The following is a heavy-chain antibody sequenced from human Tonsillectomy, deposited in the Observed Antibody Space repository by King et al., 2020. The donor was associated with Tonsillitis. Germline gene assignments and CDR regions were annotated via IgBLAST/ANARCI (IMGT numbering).Heavy chain of an antibody. D-gene: IGHD6-13*01. CDR3: ARDPQYSSSWYHYSYYGMDV. CDR2: ISYDGSNK. Sequence: HVQLVESGGGVVQPGRSLRLSCAASGFTFSSYAMHWVRQAPGKGLEWVAVISYDGSNKYYPDSVKGRFTISRDNSKNTLYLQMNSMRAEDTAMYYFARDPQYSSSWYHYSYYGMDVWGQGTTVTVSS. J-gene: IGHJ6*02. CDR1: GFTFSSYA. V-gene: IGHV3-30*01.